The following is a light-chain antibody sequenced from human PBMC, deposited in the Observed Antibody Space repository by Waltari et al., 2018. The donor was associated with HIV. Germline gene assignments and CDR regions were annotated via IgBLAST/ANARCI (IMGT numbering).Light chain of an antibody. CDR3: AAWDDSLTGWV. CDR1: TFTLGNNL. V-gene: IGLV1-47*01. J-gene: IGLJ3*02. CDR2: GNN. Sequence: QTVLIQPPSASGTPGQRGTIPCSGSTFTLGNNLVYRYQQLPGTAPRLLIDGNNQRPSGVPDRFSTSKSGTSASLVISGLRSEDEVDYYCAAWDDSLTGWVFGGGTKLTVL.